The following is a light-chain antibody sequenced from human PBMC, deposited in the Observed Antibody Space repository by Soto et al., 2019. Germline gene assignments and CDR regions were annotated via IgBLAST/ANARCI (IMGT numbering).Light chain of an antibody. Sequence: EIVLTQSPATLSLSPGERATLSCRASQSVGRFLAWYQQKSGQAPRLLIYDASNRATGIPARFSGSGSGTDFTLTLSSLEPEDFAVYYCQQRSDWPPMYTFGQGTKLEIK. J-gene: IGKJ2*01. V-gene: IGKV3-11*01. CDR3: QQRSDWPPMYT. CDR2: DAS. CDR1: QSVGRF.